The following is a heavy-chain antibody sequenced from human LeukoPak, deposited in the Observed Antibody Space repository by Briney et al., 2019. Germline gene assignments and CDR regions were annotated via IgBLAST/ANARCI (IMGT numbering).Heavy chain of an antibody. D-gene: IGHD4-17*01. CDR1: GFTFSSYG. CDR2: ISYDGSNK. J-gene: IGHJ4*02. CDR3: ACGDLRNYFDY. Sequence: GRSLRLSCAASGFTFSSYGMHWVRQAPGKGLEWVAVISYDGSNKYYADSVKGRFSISRDNSKNTLYLQMNSLRAEDTAVYYCACGDLRNYFDYWGQGTLVTVSS. V-gene: IGHV3-30*03.